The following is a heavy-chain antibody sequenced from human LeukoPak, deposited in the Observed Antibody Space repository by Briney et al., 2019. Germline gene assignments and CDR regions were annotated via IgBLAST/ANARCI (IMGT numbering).Heavy chain of an antibody. CDR3: ARASFQRWLQLGGD. CDR2: ISGSGGST. Sequence: GGSLRLSCAASGFTFSSYAMSWVRQAPGKGLEWVSAISGSGGSTYYADSVKGRFTISRDNAKNSLYLQMNSLRDEDTAVYYCARASFQRWLQLGGDWGQGALVTVSS. CDR1: GFTFSSYA. V-gene: IGHV3-23*01. J-gene: IGHJ4*02. D-gene: IGHD5-24*01.